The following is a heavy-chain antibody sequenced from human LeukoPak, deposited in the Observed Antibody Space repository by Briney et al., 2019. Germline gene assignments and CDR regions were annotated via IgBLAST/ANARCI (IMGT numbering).Heavy chain of an antibody. CDR2: IYPDDSDT. V-gene: IGHV5-51*01. D-gene: IGHD3-3*01. CDR1: GYSFTNSW. CDR3: ARIGLIFGVVTS. Sequence: GESLKISCKGSGYSFTNSWIGWVRQMPGKGLEWMGIIYPDDSDTKYSPSFQGQVTISADKSNNTAYLQWSSLKASDTAIYYCARIGLIFGVVTSWGQGTLLTVSS. J-gene: IGHJ4*02.